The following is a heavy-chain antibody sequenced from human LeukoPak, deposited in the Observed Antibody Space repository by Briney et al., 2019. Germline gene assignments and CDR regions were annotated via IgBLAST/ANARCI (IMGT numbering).Heavy chain of an antibody. D-gene: IGHD2-15*01. V-gene: IGHV3-23*01. J-gene: IGHJ4*02. CDR2: ICGGGDTT. CDR3: AKGRGGSCYSGLDS. CDR1: GITLSIYA. Sequence: GGSLRLSCAVSGITLSIYAMSWVRLAPGKGLEWVSSICGGGDTTYYADSVKGRFTISRDTSKNTLYLQMDGLRAEDMATYYCAKGRGGSCYSGLDSWGQGTLVTVSS.